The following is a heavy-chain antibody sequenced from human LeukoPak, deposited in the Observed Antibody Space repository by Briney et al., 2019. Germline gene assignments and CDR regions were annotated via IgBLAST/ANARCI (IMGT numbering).Heavy chain of an antibody. V-gene: IGHV1-18*01. Sequence: GASVKVSCKASGYTFTSYGISWVRQAPGQGLEWMGWISAYNGNTNYAQKLQGRVTMTTDTSTSTAYMEVRSLTSDDTAVYYCARSGSSGWYVGSFDYWGQGTLVTVSS. CDR2: ISAYNGNT. J-gene: IGHJ4*02. CDR3: ARSGSSGWYVGSFDY. CDR1: GYTFTSYG. D-gene: IGHD6-19*01.